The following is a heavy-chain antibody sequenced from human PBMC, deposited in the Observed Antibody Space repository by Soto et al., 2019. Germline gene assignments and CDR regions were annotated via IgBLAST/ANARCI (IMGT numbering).Heavy chain of an antibody. Sequence: EASVKASCKASGYTFTSYAMHWVRQAPGQRLEWMGWINAGNGNTKYSRKFQGRVTITRDTSASTAYMELSSLRSEDTAVYYCASFHSGWYGGGHYYYGMDVWGQGTTVTVSS. CDR3: ASFHSGWYGGGHYYYGMDV. CDR1: GYTFTSYA. J-gene: IGHJ6*02. V-gene: IGHV1-3*01. CDR2: INAGNGNT. D-gene: IGHD6-19*01.